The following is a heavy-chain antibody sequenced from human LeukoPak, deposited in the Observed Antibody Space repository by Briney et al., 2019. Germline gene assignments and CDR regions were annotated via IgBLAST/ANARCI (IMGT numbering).Heavy chain of an antibody. CDR2: IIPILGIA. Sequence: SVKVSCKASGGTFISYAISWVRQAPGQGLEWMGRIIPILGIANYAQKFQGRVTITADKSTSTAYIELSSLRSEDTGVYFCARDYFGDGYSYGYCDYWGQGTLVSVFS. CDR1: GGTFISYA. V-gene: IGHV1-69*04. CDR3: ARDYFGDGYSYGYCDY. J-gene: IGHJ4*02. D-gene: IGHD5-18*01.